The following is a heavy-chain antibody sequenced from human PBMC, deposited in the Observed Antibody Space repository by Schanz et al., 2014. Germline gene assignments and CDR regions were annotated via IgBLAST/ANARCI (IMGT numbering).Heavy chain of an antibody. CDR2: VSRDGSET. CDR3: ARGASRDYFAMDV. Sequence: EVQLVTSGRDLVQPGGSLRLSCAASGFTFNTSWFHWVRQPPGKGLLWISRVSRDGSETTYVDSVRGRFTISRDTAKNTVFLQMNNLRAEDTAVYYCARGASRDYFAMDVWGQGTTVTVSS. J-gene: IGHJ6*02. CDR1: GFTFNTSW. V-gene: IGHV3-74*01.